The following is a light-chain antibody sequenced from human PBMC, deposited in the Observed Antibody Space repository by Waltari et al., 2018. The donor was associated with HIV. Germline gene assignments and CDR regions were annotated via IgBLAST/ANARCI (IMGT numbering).Light chain of an antibody. CDR3: QQYHNWPIT. CDR1: QSIRTN. J-gene: IGKJ4*01. V-gene: IGKV3D-15*01. Sequence: ILMTPSPVPLSVSPGERATLSCWASQSIRTNLAWYEQKPGQTPRLLIYGASTRATGTPARFSGSGSGTEFTLTISSLQSEDLAFYYCQQYHNWPITFGGGTKVEIK. CDR2: GAS.